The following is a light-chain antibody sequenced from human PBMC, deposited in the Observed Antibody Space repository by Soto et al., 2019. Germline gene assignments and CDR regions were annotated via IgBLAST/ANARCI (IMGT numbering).Light chain of an antibody. J-gene: IGKJ1*01. CDR3: QQSYSTPPA. CDR1: QSISSY. CDR2: AAS. V-gene: IGKV1-39*01. Sequence: DIPMTQPPSSLSASVVDRVTITCRASQSISSYLNWYQQKPGKAPKLLIYAASSLQSGVPSRFSGSGSVTDFTLTISCLQPEDFATYYCQQSYSTPPAFGQGTKVEIK.